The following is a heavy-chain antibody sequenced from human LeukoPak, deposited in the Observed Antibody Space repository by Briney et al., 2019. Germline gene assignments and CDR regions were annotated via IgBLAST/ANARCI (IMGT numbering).Heavy chain of an antibody. CDR1: GGSFSDYH. Sequence: SETLSLTCALYGGSFSDYHWTWIRQPPGKGLEWIGEINHSGGTDYNPSLRSRLTMSVDTSKKQFSLQLSSVTAADTGVYYCARVSDIMISFGGGISYFDYWGQGSLVTVSS. CDR2: INHSGGT. D-gene: IGHD3-16*02. V-gene: IGHV4-34*01. J-gene: IGHJ4*02. CDR3: ARVSDIMISFGGGISYFDY.